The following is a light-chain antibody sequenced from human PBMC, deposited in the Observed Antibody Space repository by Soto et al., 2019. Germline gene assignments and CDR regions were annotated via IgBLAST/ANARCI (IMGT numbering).Light chain of an antibody. J-gene: IGKJ5*01. CDR3: QRFGSSPPIT. V-gene: IGKV3-20*01. Sequence: TQSPSSLSASVGDRVTITCRPSQGIGNSLAWYQQKPGQAPRLLIYDTSSRVTGIPDRFSGSGSGTDFTLTISRLEPEDFAVYYCQRFGSSPPITFGQGTRLEIK. CDR2: DTS. CDR1: QGIGNS.